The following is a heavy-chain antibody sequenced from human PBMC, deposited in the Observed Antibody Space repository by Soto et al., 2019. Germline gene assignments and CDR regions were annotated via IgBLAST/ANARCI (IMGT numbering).Heavy chain of an antibody. CDR1: GGTFSSYA. J-gene: IGHJ3*02. CDR2: IIPIFGTA. Sequence: SVKVSCKASGGTFSSYAISWVRQAPGQGLEWMGGIIPIFGTANYAQKFQGRVTITADESTSTAYMELRSLRSEDTAVHYCARDIALWVIYCSGGSCYSGAFDIWGQGTMVTV. V-gene: IGHV1-69*13. D-gene: IGHD2-15*01. CDR3: ARDIALWVIYCSGGSCYSGAFDI.